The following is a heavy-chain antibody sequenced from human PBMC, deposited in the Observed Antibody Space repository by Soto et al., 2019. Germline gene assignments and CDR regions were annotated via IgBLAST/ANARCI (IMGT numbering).Heavy chain of an antibody. J-gene: IGHJ4*02. D-gene: IGHD3-10*01. V-gene: IGHV3-30-3*01. CDR2: MSYDGTAK. Sequence: PGGSLRLSCAASGFIFSNYVMYWVRQAPGKGLEWVAFMSYDGTAKYCADSVKGRFTISRDNSKNTLYLQMNSLRPEDTAVYYCAREVLWSRYFDYWGQGTLVTVSS. CDR3: AREVLWSRYFDY. CDR1: GFIFSNYV.